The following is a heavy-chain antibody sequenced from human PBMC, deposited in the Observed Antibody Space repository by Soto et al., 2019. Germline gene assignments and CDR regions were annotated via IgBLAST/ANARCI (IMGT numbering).Heavy chain of an antibody. CDR1: GFTFRSYG. Sequence: QMQLVESGGGVVQPGRSLRLSCAASGFTFRSYGIHWVRQAPGKGLEWVALICVDGSKKYYVESVKGRFAVARHNSKNTLYLQMNSLRVEDTAVYYCARDRLVPYGYGMDVWGQGTTVTVSS. D-gene: IGHD2-2*01. CDR3: ARDRLVPYGYGMDV. J-gene: IGHJ6*02. CDR2: ICVDGSKK. V-gene: IGHV3-33*01.